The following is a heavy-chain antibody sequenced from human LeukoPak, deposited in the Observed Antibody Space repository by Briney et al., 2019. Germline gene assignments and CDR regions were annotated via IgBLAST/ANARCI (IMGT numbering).Heavy chain of an antibody. V-gene: IGHV5-51*01. CDR3: ARHQGVLYYDILTGYRRSNWFGP. J-gene: IGHJ5*02. CDR2: IYPGDSDT. Sequence: PGESLKISCKGSGYSFTSYWIGWVRQMPGKGLEWMGIIYPGDSDTRYSPSFQGQVTISADKSISTAYLQWSSLKASDTAMYYCARHQGVLYYDILTGYRRSNWFGPWGQGTLVTVSS. CDR1: GYSFTSYW. D-gene: IGHD3-9*01.